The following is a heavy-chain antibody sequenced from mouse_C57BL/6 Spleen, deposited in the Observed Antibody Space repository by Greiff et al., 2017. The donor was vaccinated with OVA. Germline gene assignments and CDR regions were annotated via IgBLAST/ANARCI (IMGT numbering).Heavy chain of an antibody. CDR3: ARNYYYGSSYDYAMDY. CDR1: GFSLTSYG. Sequence: QVQLKELGPGLVQPSQSLSITCTVSGFSLTSYGVHWVRQSPGKGLEWLGVIWSGGSTDYNAAFISRLSISKDNSKSQVFFTMNSLQADDTAIYYCARNYYYGSSYDYAMDYWGQGTSVTVSS. CDR2: IWSGGST. D-gene: IGHD1-1*01. J-gene: IGHJ4*01. V-gene: IGHV2-2*01.